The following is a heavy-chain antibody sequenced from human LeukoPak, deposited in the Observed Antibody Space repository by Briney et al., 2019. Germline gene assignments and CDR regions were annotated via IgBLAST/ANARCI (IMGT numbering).Heavy chain of an antibody. Sequence: GGSLTLSCAASGFTVSSNYMSWVRQAPGKGLEWVANIKKDGSEKYYVDSVKAQFTISRHNAKNSLYLQVNSLRAEDTAVYYCERHISGITGYTYGRGIDYWGQGTMLSVS. V-gene: IGHV3-7*01. CDR3: ERHISGITGYTYGRGIDY. CDR2: IKKDGSEK. D-gene: IGHD5-12*01. CDR1: GFTVSSNY. J-gene: IGHJ4*02.